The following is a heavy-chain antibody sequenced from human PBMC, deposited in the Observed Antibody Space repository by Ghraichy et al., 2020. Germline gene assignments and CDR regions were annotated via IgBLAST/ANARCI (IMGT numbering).Heavy chain of an antibody. Sequence: SETLSLTCTVSGGSISSSSYYWGWIRQPPGKGLEWIGSIYYSGSTYYNPSLKSRVTISVDTSKNQFSLKLSSVTAADTAVYYCASLAVAGIGHFDYWGQGTLVTVSS. D-gene: IGHD6-19*01. J-gene: IGHJ4*02. V-gene: IGHV4-39*01. CDR2: IYYSGST. CDR1: GGSISSSSYY. CDR3: ASLAVAGIGHFDY.